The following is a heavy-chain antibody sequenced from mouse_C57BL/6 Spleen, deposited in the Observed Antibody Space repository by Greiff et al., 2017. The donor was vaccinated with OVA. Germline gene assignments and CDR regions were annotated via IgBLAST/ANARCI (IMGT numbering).Heavy chain of an antibody. Sequence: EVKLMESGEGLVKPGGSLKLSCAASGFTFSSYAMSWVRQTPEKRLEWVAYISSGGDYIYYADTVKGRFTISRDNARNTLYLQMSSLKSEDTAMYYCTREKLRGAMDYWGQGTSVTVSS. CDR2: ISSGGDYI. CDR3: TREKLRGAMDY. CDR1: GFTFSSYA. J-gene: IGHJ4*01. V-gene: IGHV5-9-1*02. D-gene: IGHD1-1*01.